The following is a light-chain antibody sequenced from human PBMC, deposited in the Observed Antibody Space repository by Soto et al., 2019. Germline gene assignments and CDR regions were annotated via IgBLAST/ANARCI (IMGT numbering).Light chain of an antibody. CDR2: DNN. Sequence: QSVLTQPPSVSAAPGQTVTISCSGRSSNIGNNYVSWYQQLPGTAPKLLIYDNNKRPSGIPDRFSGSKSGTLGTLRITGLQTGDEADYYCGTWDSSLSAGVFGGGTKLTVL. CDR3: GTWDSSLSAGV. CDR1: SSNIGNNY. J-gene: IGLJ2*01. V-gene: IGLV1-51*01.